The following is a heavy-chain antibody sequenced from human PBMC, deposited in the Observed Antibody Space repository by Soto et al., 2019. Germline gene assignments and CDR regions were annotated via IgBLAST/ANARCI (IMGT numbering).Heavy chain of an antibody. CDR3: ARNTDYYDSSGYGR. Sequence: PGGSLRLSCAASGFTFSSYAMSWVRQAPGEGLEWVSAISGSGGSTYYADSVKGRFTISRDNSKNTLYLQMNSLRAEDTAVYYCARNTDYYDSSGYGRWGQGTLVTVSS. D-gene: IGHD3-22*01. CDR1: GFTFSSYA. CDR2: ISGSGGST. J-gene: IGHJ4*02. V-gene: IGHV3-23*01.